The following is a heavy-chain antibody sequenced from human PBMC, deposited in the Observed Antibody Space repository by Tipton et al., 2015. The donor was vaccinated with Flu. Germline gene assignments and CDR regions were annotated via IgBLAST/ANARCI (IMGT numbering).Heavy chain of an antibody. V-gene: IGHV4-38-2*01. CDR3: ARMEWTVTTPRYFDL. CDR1: GYSINSGYC. D-gene: IGHD4-17*01. CDR2: ICHSGST. J-gene: IGHJ2*01. Sequence: GLVKPSETLSLTCVVSGYSINSGYCWGWVRQPPGKGLEWIGTICHSGSTYYNPSLKSRVTISVDTPWNQFSLKLSSVTAADTAVYYCARMEWTVTTPRYFDLWGRGTLVTVSS.